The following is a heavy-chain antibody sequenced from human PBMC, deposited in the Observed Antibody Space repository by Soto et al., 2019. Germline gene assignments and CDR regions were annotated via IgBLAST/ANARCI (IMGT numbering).Heavy chain of an antibody. CDR2: IYWDDNK. V-gene: IGHV2-5*02. D-gene: IGHD3-10*01. CDR1: GFSLSTSGVG. CDR3: PHRGGFGEMSY. Sequence: QITLKESGPTLVKPTQTLTLTCTFSGFSLSTSGVGVGWIRQPPGKALEWLALIYWDDNKRYSPSLRRRLTTTKDTPKNQVVLTMTNMDPVDTATSYCPHRGGFGEMSYWGQGTLVTVSS. J-gene: IGHJ4*02.